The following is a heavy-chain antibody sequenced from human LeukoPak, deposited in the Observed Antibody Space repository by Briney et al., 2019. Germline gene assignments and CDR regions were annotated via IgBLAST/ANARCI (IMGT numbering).Heavy chain of an antibody. Sequence: SETLSLTCAVSGYSISSGYYWGWIRQPPGKGLEWIGSIYHSGSTYYNPSLKSRVTISVDTSKNQFSLRLSSMTAADTAVYYCASGPYPAAGTDHQFDYWGQGTLVTVSS. J-gene: IGHJ4*02. D-gene: IGHD6-13*01. CDR1: GYSISSGYY. CDR2: IYHSGST. CDR3: ASGPYPAAGTDHQFDY. V-gene: IGHV4-38-2*01.